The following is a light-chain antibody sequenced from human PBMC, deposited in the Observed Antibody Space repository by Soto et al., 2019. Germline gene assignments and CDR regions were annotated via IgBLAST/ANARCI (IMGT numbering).Light chain of an antibody. Sequence: QSVLAQPASVSGSPGQSITISCTGTSSDVGAYGSVSWYQQHPGQAPKLMIYEVNNRPSGVSNRFSGSKSGTTASLTISGLQAEDEADYSCSSHTNSNTVYVFGAGTKVTVL. CDR2: EVN. CDR1: SSDVGAYGS. J-gene: IGLJ1*01. V-gene: IGLV2-14*01. CDR3: SSHTNSNTVYV.